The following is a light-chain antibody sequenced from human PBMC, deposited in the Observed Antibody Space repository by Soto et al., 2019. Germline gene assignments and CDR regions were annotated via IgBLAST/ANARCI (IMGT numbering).Light chain of an antibody. V-gene: IGKV1-6*01. CDR2: SAT. J-gene: IGKJ1*01. CDR1: QDISKD. CDR3: LQDHDYPRT. Sequence: AIQLTQSPTSLSASVGDRVIITCRASQDISKDLGWYQQKPGKAPKFLIYSATSTQSGVPSTSSGSGFGTDFTLTISSLQPEDFATYYCLQDHDYPRTFGQGTKVDIK.